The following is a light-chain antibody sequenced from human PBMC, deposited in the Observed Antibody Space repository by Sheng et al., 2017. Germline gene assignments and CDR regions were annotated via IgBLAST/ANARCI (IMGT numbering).Light chain of an antibody. Sequence: DIHMTQSPSSLSASVGDRVTITCRASQSISSWLAWYQQKPGKAPKLLIYKASSLESGVPSRFSGSGYGTDYTLTITSLQPEDFATYYCQQYYSTPFTFGAGTTVEIK. CDR1: QSISSW. CDR3: QQYYSTPFT. J-gene: IGKJ4*01. V-gene: IGKV1-5*03. CDR2: KAS.